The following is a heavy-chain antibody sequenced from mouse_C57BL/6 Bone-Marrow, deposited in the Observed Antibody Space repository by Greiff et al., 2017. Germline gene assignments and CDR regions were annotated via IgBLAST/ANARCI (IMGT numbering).Heavy chain of an antibody. J-gene: IGHJ2*01. CDR1: GFNIKDDY. CDR3: TTTVFDY. CDR2: IDPENGDT. D-gene: IGHD1-1*01. Sequence: EVQLQQSGAELVRPGASVKLSCTASGFNIKDDYMHWVKQRPEQGLEWIGWIDPENGDTEYASKFQGKATITADTSSNKAYLQLSSLTSEDTAVYYCTTTVFDYWGQGTTRTVSS. V-gene: IGHV14-4*01.